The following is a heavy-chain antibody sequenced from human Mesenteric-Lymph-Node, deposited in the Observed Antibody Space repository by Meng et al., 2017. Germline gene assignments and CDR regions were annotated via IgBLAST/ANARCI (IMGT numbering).Heavy chain of an antibody. V-gene: IGHV4-59*01. CDR2: IYYTGST. J-gene: IGHJ5*02. CDR3: ARDSLWFDP. CDR1: GGSIANYY. Sequence: SETLSLTCTVSGGSIANYYWTWIRQPPGKGLEWIGYIYYTGSTNFNPSLKSRVTMSVDTSKNQFSLMLSSVTAADTAVYYCARDSLWFDPWGQGTLVTVSS.